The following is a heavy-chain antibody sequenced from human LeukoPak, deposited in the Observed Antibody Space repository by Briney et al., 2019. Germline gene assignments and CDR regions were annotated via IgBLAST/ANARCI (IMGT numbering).Heavy chain of an antibody. CDR1: GGSISNYY. CDR2: IYTSGST. J-gene: IGHJ4*02. D-gene: IGHD6-19*01. Sequence: SETLSLTCTVSGGSISNYYWSWIRQPAGKGLEWIGRIYTSGSTKYNPSLKSRVTMSVDTSKSQFSLKLTSVTAADTAVYYCARVDSSVWFFDYWGQGTLVTVSS. CDR3: ARVDSSVWFFDY. V-gene: IGHV4-4*07.